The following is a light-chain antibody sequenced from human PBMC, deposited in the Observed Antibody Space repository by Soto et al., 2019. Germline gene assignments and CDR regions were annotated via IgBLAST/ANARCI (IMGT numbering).Light chain of an antibody. CDR1: PAISSS. V-gene: IGKV1-9*01. Sequence: DIQLTQSPSFLSASVGDRVTITCRASPAISSSLAWYQNNPGKAPKLLLYAASTLQNGVPSSFSGSGSGTEFTLTISSLQPEEFATYYCQHLNDYRYTFGQGTKVEIK. CDR2: AAS. CDR3: QHLNDYRYT. J-gene: IGKJ2*01.